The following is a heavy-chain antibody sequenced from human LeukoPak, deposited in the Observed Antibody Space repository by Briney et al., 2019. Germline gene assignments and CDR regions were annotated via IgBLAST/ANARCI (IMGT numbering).Heavy chain of an antibody. Sequence: GRSLRLSCAASGFTFSSYAMHWVRQAPGKGLEWVSSISSSSSYIYYADSVKGRFTISRDNAKNSLYLQMNSLRAEDTAVYYCASWAEYSDDYWGQGTLVTVSS. CDR2: ISSSSSYI. D-gene: IGHD5-18*01. V-gene: IGHV3-21*01. CDR3: ASWAEYSDDY. J-gene: IGHJ4*02. CDR1: GFTFSSYA.